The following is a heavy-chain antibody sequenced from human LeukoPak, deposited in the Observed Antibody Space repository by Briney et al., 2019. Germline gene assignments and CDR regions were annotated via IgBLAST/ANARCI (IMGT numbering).Heavy chain of an antibody. CDR1: GFTFSSYW. J-gene: IGHJ4*02. V-gene: IGHV3-7*01. D-gene: IGHD3-3*01. CDR2: IKQDGSEK. Sequence: PGGSLRLSCAASGFTFSSYWMSWVRQAPGKGLEWVANIKQDGSEKYYVDSVKGRFTISRDNDKNSLYVKMNRLRDEATAVYDSARLLDELLEYDFWSGYYVPVFDYWGQGTLVAVSS. CDR3: ARLLDELLEYDFWSGYYVPVFDY.